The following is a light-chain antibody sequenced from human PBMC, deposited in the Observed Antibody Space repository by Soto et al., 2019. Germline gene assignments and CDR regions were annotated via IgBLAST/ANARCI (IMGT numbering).Light chain of an antibody. Sequence: EIVMTQSPATLSLSPGERATLSCRASQSVSSSYLSWYQQKPGQAPRLLIYGASTRATGIPARFVGSGSGTDFTLTISSLQPEDFAVYYCEQDYNLLYTFGQGTKLEIK. J-gene: IGKJ2*01. CDR2: GAS. CDR3: EQDYNLLYT. CDR1: QSVSSSY. V-gene: IGKV3D-7*01.